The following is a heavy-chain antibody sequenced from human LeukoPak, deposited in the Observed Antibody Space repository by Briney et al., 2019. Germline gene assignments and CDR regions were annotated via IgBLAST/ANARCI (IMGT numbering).Heavy chain of an antibody. CDR3: AREYLEYGSGNDYFDY. CDR2: IFHSENT. CDR1: GYSIRSGHY. V-gene: IGHV4-38-2*02. D-gene: IGHD3-10*01. Sequence: PSETLSLTCTVSGYSIRSGHYWGWIRQPPGKGLEWIGNIFHSENTYYNPSLKSRVTISLDTSKNHFSLKVSSVTAADTAVYYCAREYLEYGSGNDYFDYWGQGTLVTVSS. J-gene: IGHJ4*02.